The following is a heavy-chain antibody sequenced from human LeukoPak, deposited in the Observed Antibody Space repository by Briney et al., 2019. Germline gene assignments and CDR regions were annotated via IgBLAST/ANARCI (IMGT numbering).Heavy chain of an antibody. Sequence: GGSLRLSCAASGFTFRTSGMNWVRQAPGKGLEWVSYISSSGTTISYAQSVKGRFTISRDNAKNSLYLQMNSLRAEDTAVYCCARDPGDYMYFDYWGQGTLVTVSS. CDR3: ARDPGDYMYFDY. J-gene: IGHJ4*02. V-gene: IGHV3-48*01. CDR1: GFTFRTSG. D-gene: IGHD4-17*01. CDR2: ISSSGTTI.